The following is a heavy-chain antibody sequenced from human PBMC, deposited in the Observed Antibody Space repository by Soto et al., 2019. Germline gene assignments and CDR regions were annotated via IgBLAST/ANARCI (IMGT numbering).Heavy chain of an antibody. J-gene: IGHJ6*02. CDR2: IQYDGSQL. CDR3: AREVHTTVVGGMDV. Sequence: QVQLVESGGGVVQSGRSLRLSCAASGFTFSNYGMHWVRQAPGKGLEWVAFIQYDGSQLYYTDSVKGRFTISRDNSKNTLYVQMDSVRAEDTALYYCAREVHTTVVGGMDVRGQGTTVTVSS. V-gene: IGHV3-33*01. D-gene: IGHD1-1*01. CDR1: GFTFSNYG.